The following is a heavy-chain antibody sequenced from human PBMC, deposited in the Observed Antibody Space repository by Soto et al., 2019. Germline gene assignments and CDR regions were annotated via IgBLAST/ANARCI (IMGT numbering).Heavy chain of an antibody. V-gene: IGHV3-30-3*01. J-gene: IGHJ4*02. CDR1: ECADIGGA. CDR3: ERNLTPWILRSTAY. D-gene: IGHD5-18*01. Sequence: GGSVRLSVAAAECADIGGARHWVHKAPVKGLEWEAVISYDGSNKYYADCVKGRFTISRDNSKNTLYLQRNSLRAKDTGVYYSERNLTPWILRSTAYWAKGTLVPVSS. CDR2: ISYDGSNK.